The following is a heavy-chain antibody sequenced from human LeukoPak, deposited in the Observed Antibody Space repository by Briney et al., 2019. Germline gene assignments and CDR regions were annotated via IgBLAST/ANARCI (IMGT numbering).Heavy chain of an antibody. D-gene: IGHD3-22*01. Sequence: KPSETLSLTCAVYGGSFSGYDWTWIRQTPEKGLEWIGEMNPSGSTNYNPSLKSRVTISVDTSKNQFSLKLSYVTAADTAVYYCARGRQDVTMIVVVMTAVSYYLDVWGKGTTVTVS. CDR1: GGSFSGYD. J-gene: IGHJ6*03. CDR3: ARGRQDVTMIVVVMTAVSYYLDV. V-gene: IGHV4-34*01. CDR2: MNPSGST.